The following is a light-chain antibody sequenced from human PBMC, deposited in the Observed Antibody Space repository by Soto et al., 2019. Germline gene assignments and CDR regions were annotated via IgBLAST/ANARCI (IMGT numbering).Light chain of an antibody. Sequence: QSALTQPASVSGSPGQSITISCTGTSSDIGTYKYVSWFQQHPGKAPKLIIFEVSNRPSGISDRFSGFKSANTAYLTISGVQPEAEADYHCSSYTNIRTVVFGGGTKLTVL. CDR3: SSYTNIRTVV. CDR1: SSDIGTYKY. CDR2: EVS. J-gene: IGLJ2*01. V-gene: IGLV2-14*01.